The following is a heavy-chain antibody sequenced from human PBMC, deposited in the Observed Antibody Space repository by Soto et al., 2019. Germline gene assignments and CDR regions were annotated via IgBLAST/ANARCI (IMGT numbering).Heavy chain of an antibody. CDR3: ARDRGGSSTWHP. J-gene: IGHJ5*02. V-gene: IGHV4-59*01. CDR2: IYYSGST. D-gene: IGHD3-10*01. CDR1: GGSISSYY. Sequence: SETLSLTCTFSGGSISSYYWSWIRQPPGKGLEWIGYIYYSGSTNYNPSLKSRVTISVDTSKNQFSLKLSSVTAADTAVYYCARDRGGSSTWHPWGQGTLVTVSS.